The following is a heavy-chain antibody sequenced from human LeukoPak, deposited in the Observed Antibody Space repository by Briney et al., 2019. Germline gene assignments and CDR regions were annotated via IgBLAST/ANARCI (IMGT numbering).Heavy chain of an antibody. D-gene: IGHD3-22*01. CDR2: ISWDGGGT. V-gene: IGHV3-43*01. CDR3: AREYYDSGAYYSLDS. CDR1: GFTFDDYT. Sequence: GGSLGLSCAASGFTFDDYTMHWVRQAPGKGLEWVSVISWDGGGTYYADSVKGRFTISRDNSKNSLYLQMNSLRTEDTALYYCAREYYDSGAYYSLDSWGRGTLVTVSS. J-gene: IGHJ4*02.